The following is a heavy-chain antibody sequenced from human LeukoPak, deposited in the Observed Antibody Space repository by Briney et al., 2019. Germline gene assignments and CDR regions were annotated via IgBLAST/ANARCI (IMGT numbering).Heavy chain of an antibody. J-gene: IGHJ4*02. V-gene: IGHV3-9*01. CDR3: ARGANYVILTGYLDY. Sequence: GGSLRLSCEASGFTFDDYAMHWVRQAPGKGLEWVSGISWNSGSIGYADSVKGRFTISRDNAKNSLYLQMNSLRAEDTAVYYCARGANYVILTGYLDYWGQGTLVTVSS. CDR2: ISWNSGSI. D-gene: IGHD3-9*01. CDR1: GFTFDDYA.